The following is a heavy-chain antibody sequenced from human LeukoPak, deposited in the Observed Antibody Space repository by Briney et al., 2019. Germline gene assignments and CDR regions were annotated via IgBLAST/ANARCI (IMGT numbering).Heavy chain of an antibody. CDR1: GFTFSSYA. CDR2: ISGGGDGT. V-gene: IGHV3-23*01. J-gene: IGHJ4*02. CDR3: AKDRSDSSRWYAGSH. D-gene: IGHD6-13*01. Sequence: PGGSLRLSCVASGFTFSSYALSWVRQAPGKGLEWVSAISGGGDGTYYADSVKGRFTISRGNSKNTLYLQMNSLRAEDTAVYYCAKDRSDSSRWYAGSHWGQGTLVTVSS.